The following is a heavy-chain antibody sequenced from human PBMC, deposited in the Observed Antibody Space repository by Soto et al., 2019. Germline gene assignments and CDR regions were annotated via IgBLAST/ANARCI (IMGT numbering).Heavy chain of an antibody. J-gene: IGHJ3*02. V-gene: IGHV3-30-3*01. Sequence: QVQLVESGGGVVQPGRSLRLSCAASGFTFSSYAMHWVRQAPGKGLEWVAVISYDGSNKYYADSVKGRFTISRDNSKKSLYLKMNSLRAGDTAVYYCGREGRFTIDAFDIWGKGTRVTVSS. CDR1: GFTFSSYA. CDR3: GREGRFTIDAFDI. CDR2: ISYDGSNK. D-gene: IGHD3-10*01.